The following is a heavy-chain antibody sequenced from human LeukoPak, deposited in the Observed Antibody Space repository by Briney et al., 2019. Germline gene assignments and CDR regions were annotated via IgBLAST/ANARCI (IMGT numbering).Heavy chain of an antibody. V-gene: IGHV4-4*07. J-gene: IGHJ1*01. CDR3: ARSPATYYYDSSGYYYVYFQH. D-gene: IGHD3-22*01. Sequence: SETLSLTCTVSGGSISSYYWSWIRQPAGKGLEWIGRIYTSGSTNYNPSLKSRVTMSVDTSKNQFSLKLSSVTAADTAVYYCARSPATYYYDSSGYYYVYFQHWARAPWSPSPQ. CDR1: GGSISSYY. CDR2: IYTSGST.